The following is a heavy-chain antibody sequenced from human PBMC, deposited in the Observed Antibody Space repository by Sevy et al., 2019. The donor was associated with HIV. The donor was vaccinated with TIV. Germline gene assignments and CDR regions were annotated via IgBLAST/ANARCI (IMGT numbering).Heavy chain of an antibody. CDR3: ARISCTNGVCFQGYYYYAMDV. J-gene: IGHJ6*02. Sequence: GGSLRLSCAASGFTFSSYSMNWVRQAPGKGLEWVSSISTSSSYIYYADSVKSRFTISRDNAKNSLYLQMNSLRAEDTAVYYCARISCTNGVCFQGYYYYAMDVWGQGTTVTVSS. V-gene: IGHV3-21*01. CDR1: GFTFSSYS. CDR2: ISTSSSYI. D-gene: IGHD2-8*01.